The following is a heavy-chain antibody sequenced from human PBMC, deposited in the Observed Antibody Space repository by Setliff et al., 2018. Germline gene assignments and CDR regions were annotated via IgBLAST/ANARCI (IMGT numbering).Heavy chain of an antibody. CDR2: IYHSGST. J-gene: IGHJ4*02. V-gene: IGHV4-34*01. CDR1: GGSFSGYY. Sequence: PSETLSLTCAVYGGSFSGYYWSWIRQPPGKGLEWIGEIYHSGSTNYNPSLKSRVTISEDTSKNQFSLKLTSVTAADAAVYYCARAAVTSGARADYFDNWGRGTLVTVSS. D-gene: IGHD4-17*01. CDR3: ARAAVTSGARADYFDN.